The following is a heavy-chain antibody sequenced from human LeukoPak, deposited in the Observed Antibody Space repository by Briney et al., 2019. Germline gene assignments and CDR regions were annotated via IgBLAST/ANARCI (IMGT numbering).Heavy chain of an antibody. J-gene: IGHJ4*02. CDR3: ARAKGNYYGSGSYFNY. V-gene: IGHV3-64*01. Sequence: GGSLRLSCAASGFTFSSYDMHWVRQAPGKGLEYVSAISSNGGSTYYANSVKGRFIISRDNSKNTLYLQMGSLRAEDMAVYYCARAKGNYYGSGSYFNYWGQGTLVTVSS. CDR1: GFTFSSYD. CDR2: ISSNGGST. D-gene: IGHD3-10*01.